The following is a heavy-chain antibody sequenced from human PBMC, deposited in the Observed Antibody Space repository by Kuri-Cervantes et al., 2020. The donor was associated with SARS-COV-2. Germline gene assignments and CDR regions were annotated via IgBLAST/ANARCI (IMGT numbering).Heavy chain of an antibody. J-gene: IGHJ3*02. CDR3: ARGPRIWVLDAFDI. CDR2: INHSGNT. V-gene: IGHV4-34*01. D-gene: IGHD3-16*01. Sequence: SETLSLTCAVYGGSFSDYYWSWVRQPPGKGLEWIGEINHSGNTNYDPSLKSRVTISIDTSKNQFSLKLSSVTAADTAVYYCARGPRIWVLDAFDIWGQGKMV. CDR1: GGSFSDYY.